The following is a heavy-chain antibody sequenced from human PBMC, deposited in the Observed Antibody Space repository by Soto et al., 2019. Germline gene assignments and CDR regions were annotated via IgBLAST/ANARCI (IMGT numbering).Heavy chain of an antibody. CDR2: ITGSGDGS. CDR1: GVSFSRYA. Sequence: GGSLRLSCAASGVSFSRYAMSWVRQAPGQGLEWVSAITGSGDGSNYADSVKGRFTISRDNSNNTLFLQMNSLRVEDTAIYYCAKKGYGSRWDNYFYYAMDVWGQGTTVTVSS. CDR3: AKKGYGSRWDNYFYYAMDV. V-gene: IGHV3-23*01. D-gene: IGHD6-19*01. J-gene: IGHJ6*02.